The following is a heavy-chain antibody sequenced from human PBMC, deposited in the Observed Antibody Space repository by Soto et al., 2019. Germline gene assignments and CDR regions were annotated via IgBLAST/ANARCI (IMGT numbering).Heavy chain of an antibody. CDR1: GGSVSSSSYY. CDR2: IYYSGST. D-gene: IGHD3-10*01. CDR3: ARHVIGQGSGSYYNGAQFDY. V-gene: IGHV4-39*01. J-gene: IGHJ4*02. Sequence: SETLSLTCTVSGGSVSSSSYYWGWIRQPPGKGLEWIGSIYYSGSTYYNPSLKSRVTISVDTSKNQFSLKLSSVTAADTAVYYCARHVIGQGSGSYYNGAQFDYWGQGTLVTVSS.